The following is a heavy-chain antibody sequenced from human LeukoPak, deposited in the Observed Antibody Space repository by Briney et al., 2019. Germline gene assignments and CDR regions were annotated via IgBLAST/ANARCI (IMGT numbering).Heavy chain of an antibody. CDR2: IKQDGSEK. CDR1: GFTFSDYY. D-gene: IGHD6-13*01. V-gene: IGHV3-7*04. Sequence: GGSLRLSCAASGFTFSDYYMSWIRQAPGKGLEWVANIKQDGSEKYSVDSVKGRFTISRDNAKNSLFLQMNSLRAEDTAVYYCARGRWLDYWGQGTLVTVSS. CDR3: ARGRWLDY. J-gene: IGHJ4*02.